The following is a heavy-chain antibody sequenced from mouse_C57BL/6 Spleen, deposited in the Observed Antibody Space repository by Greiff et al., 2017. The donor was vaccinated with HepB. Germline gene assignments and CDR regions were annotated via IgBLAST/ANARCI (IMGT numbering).Heavy chain of an antibody. D-gene: IGHD1-1*01. Sequence: EVKLQESGGGLVKPGGSLKLSCAASGFTFSSYAMSWVRQTPVKRLEWVATISDGGSYTYYPDNVKGRFTISRDNAKNNLYLQMSHLKSEDTAMYYCAREITTVVPFAYWGQGTLVTVSA. V-gene: IGHV5-4*01. CDR2: ISDGGSYT. CDR3: AREITTVVPFAY. CDR1: GFTFSSYA. J-gene: IGHJ3*01.